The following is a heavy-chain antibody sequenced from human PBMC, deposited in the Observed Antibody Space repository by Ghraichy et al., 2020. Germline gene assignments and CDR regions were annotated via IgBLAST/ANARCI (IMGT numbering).Heavy chain of an antibody. CDR1: GGTFSSYA. Sequence: SVKVSCKASGGTFSSYAISWVRQAPGQGLEWMGGIIPIFGTANYAQKFQGRVTITADKSTSTAYMELSSLRSEDTAVYYCARDQWLRSSGAFDYWGQGTLVTVSS. J-gene: IGHJ4*02. CDR3: ARDQWLRSSGAFDY. V-gene: IGHV1-69*06. CDR2: IIPIFGTA. D-gene: IGHD5-12*01.